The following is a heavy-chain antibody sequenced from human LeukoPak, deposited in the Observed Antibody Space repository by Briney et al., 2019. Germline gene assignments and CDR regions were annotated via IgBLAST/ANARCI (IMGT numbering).Heavy chain of an antibody. CDR1: GGSINSYY. J-gene: IGHJ5*02. CDR2: IYYSGST. V-gene: IGHV4-59*01. CDR3: ARARGDILTGYWWFDP. D-gene: IGHD3-9*01. Sequence: PSETLSLTCTVSGGSINSYYWSWIRQPPGKGLEWIGYIYYSGSTNYNPSLKSRVTISVDTSKNQFSLKLSSVTAADTAVYYCARARGDILTGYWWFDPWGQGTLVTVSS.